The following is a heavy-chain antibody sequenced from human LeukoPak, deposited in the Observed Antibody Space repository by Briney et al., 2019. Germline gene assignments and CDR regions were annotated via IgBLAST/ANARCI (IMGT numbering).Heavy chain of an antibody. V-gene: IGHV4-59*04. Sequence: SETLSLTCTVSGGSISSYYWSWARQPPGKGLEWIGSIYYSGSTSYNPSLKSRVTMSVDTSKNQFSLKLSSVTAADTAVYYCARHKILNWFDPWGQGTLVTVSS. D-gene: IGHD2/OR15-2a*01. J-gene: IGHJ5*02. CDR1: GGSISSYY. CDR3: ARHKILNWFDP. CDR2: IYYSGST.